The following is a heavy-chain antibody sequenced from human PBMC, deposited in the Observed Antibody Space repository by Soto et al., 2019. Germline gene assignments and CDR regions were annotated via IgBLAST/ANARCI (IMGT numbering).Heavy chain of an antibody. V-gene: IGHV6-1*01. CDR1: GDSVSSSIGA. CDR2: TFYRSKWYN. CDR3: ARDDSASALYFDY. Sequence: SQTLSLTYDISGDSVSSSIGAWNWIRQSPSRGLEWLGRTFYRSKWYNDYAVSVKSRITINADTSKNQVSLQLNSVTPEDTAVYYCARDDSASALYFDYWGQGTLVTVSS. D-gene: IGHD2-8*01. J-gene: IGHJ4*02.